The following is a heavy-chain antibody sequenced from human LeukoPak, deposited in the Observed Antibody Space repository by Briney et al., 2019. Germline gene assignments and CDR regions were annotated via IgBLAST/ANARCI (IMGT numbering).Heavy chain of an antibody. Sequence: GGSLRLSCAASGFTLSSYWMSWVRQAPGKGLEWVANIKQDGSEKYYVDSVKGRFTISRDNAKNSLYLQMNSLRAEDTAVYYCARVRSGSHWRGKYYYYHYMDVWGKGTTVTVSS. CDR1: GFTLSSYW. D-gene: IGHD1-26*01. CDR3: ARVRSGSHWRGKYYYYHYMDV. CDR2: IKQDGSEK. V-gene: IGHV3-7*01. J-gene: IGHJ6*03.